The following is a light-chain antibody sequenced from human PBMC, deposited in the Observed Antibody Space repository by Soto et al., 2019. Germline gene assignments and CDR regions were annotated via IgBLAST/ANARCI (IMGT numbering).Light chain of an antibody. CDR3: QQLNSYPRT. CDR2: AAS. V-gene: IGKV1-9*01. J-gene: IGKJ3*01. Sequence: DMQLAGSRGFLTAWVGDRVSITGGASQDIGSYLAWYQQKPGKAPRLLIYAASTLQSRVPSRFSGRRSGTAFTPTVSSLQPEDFATYYCQQLNSYPRTFGPGTKVDIK. CDR1: QDIGSY.